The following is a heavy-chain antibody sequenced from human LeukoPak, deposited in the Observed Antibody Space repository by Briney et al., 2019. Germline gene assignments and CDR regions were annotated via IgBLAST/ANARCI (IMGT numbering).Heavy chain of an antibody. CDR1: GFTLSSYS. J-gene: IGHJ4*02. Sequence: GGTLSLSCAASGFTLSSYSMSWVHQARGKGLEGVANIKQDGSEKYYVDSVKGRFTISRDNAKNSLYLQMNSLRAEHTAVYYCARDQAQLAWTFDYWGQGTLVTVSS. D-gene: IGHD1-1*01. V-gene: IGHV3-7*01. CDR3: ARDQAQLAWTFDY. CDR2: IKQDGSEK.